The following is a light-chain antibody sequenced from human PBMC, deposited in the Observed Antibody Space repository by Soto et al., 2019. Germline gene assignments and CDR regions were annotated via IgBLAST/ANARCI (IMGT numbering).Light chain of an antibody. CDR2: GNS. J-gene: IGLJ1*01. V-gene: IGLV1-40*01. Sequence: QSVLTQPPSVSGAPGQRVTISCTGSSSNIGAGYDVHWYQQLPGTAPKLLIYGNSNRPSGVPDRFSGSKSCTSASLAITGLQSEDEADYYCQSYDSSLSGYVFGTGTKLTVL. CDR1: SSNIGAGYD. CDR3: QSYDSSLSGYV.